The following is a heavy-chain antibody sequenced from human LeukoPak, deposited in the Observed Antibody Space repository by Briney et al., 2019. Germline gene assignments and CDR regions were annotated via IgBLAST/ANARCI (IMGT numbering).Heavy chain of an antibody. CDR2: IIPIFGTA. Sequence: ASVKVSCKASGGTFSSYAISWVRQAPGQGLEWMGGIIPIFGTANYAQKFQGRVTLTTDESTSTAYMELSGLRSEDTAVYYCVFDSSGYLSRSLPPYFDSWGQGTLVTVSS. CDR1: GGTFSSYA. D-gene: IGHD3-22*01. CDR3: VFDSSGYLSRSLPPYFDS. V-gene: IGHV1-69*05. J-gene: IGHJ4*02.